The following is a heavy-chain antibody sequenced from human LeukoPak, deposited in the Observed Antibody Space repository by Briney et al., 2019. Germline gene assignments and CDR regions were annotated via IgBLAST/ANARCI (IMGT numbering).Heavy chain of an antibody. CDR2: IIPIFGTA. CDR1: GGTFSSYA. J-gene: IGHJ4*02. CDR3: ARSWTMAQNLDS. D-gene: IGHD4/OR15-4a*01. Sequence: ASVKVSCKASGGTFSSYAISWVRQAPGQGLEWMGGIIPIFGTANYAQKFQGRVTITADKSTSTAYMELSSLRSEDTAVYYCARSWTMAQNLDSWGQGTLVTVSS. V-gene: IGHV1-69*06.